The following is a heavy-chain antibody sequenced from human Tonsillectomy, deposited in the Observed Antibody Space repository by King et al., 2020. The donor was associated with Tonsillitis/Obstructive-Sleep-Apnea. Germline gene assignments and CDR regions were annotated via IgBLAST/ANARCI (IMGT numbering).Heavy chain of an antibody. Sequence: VQLVESGGGVVQPGRSLRLSCAASGFTFSSYAMHWVRQAPGKGLEWVADISYDGSNKYYADSVKGRFTISRDNSKNTLYLQMNSLRAEDTAVYYCARWGEMATIFDYWGQGTLVTVSS. J-gene: IGHJ4*02. D-gene: IGHD5-24*01. CDR2: ISYDGSNK. CDR3: ARWGEMATIFDY. V-gene: IGHV3-30*04. CDR1: GFTFSSYA.